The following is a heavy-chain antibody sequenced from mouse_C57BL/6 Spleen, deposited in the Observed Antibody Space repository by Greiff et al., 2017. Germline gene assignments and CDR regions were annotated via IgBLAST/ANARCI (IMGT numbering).Heavy chain of an antibody. CDR3: ARRRGAMDY. V-gene: IGHV1-55*01. CDR1: GYTFTSYW. J-gene: IGHJ4*01. Sequence: QVQLQQPGAELVKPGASVKMSCTASGYTFTSYWITWVKQRPGQGLEWIGDIYPGSGSTNYNDKFKSKATLTVDTSSSTAYLQLSSLTTEDSAVYDCARRRGAMDYWGQGTSGTVSS. CDR2: IYPGSGST.